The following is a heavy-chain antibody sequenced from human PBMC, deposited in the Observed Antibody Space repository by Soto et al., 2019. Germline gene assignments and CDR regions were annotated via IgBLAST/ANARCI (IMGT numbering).Heavy chain of an antibody. D-gene: IGHD2-2*01. Sequence: SVKGSCKASGGPFNSYAVSWVRQAPGQGLQWIGGMIPILGTANYAQNFHGRVTITADESTSTAYMELSSLRSEDTAVYYCARMDREYHLLDRYNWFDPWGQGTMVTVSS. CDR1: GGPFNSYA. CDR3: ARMDREYHLLDRYNWFDP. V-gene: IGHV1-69*13. J-gene: IGHJ5*02. CDR2: MIPILGTA.